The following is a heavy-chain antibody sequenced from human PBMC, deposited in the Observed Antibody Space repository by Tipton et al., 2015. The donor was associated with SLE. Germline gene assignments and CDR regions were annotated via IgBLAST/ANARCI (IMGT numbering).Heavy chain of an antibody. CDR3: ARGLDFDCSSTSCYRANAFDI. CDR1: GGSISSSSYY. CDR2: IYYSGST. V-gene: IGHV4-39*07. J-gene: IGHJ3*02. Sequence: TLSLTCTVSGGSISSSSYYWGWIRQPPGKGLEWIGSIYYSGSTYYNPSLKSRVTISVDTSKNQFSLKLSSVTAADTAVYYCARGLDFDCSSTSCYRANAFDIWGQGTMVTVSS. D-gene: IGHD2-2*02.